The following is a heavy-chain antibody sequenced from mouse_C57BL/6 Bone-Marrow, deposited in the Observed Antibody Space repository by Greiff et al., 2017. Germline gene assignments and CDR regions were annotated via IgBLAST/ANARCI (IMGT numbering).Heavy chain of an antibody. CDR3: ARSVVDY. J-gene: IGHJ2*01. CDR2: IRNKANGYTT. V-gene: IGHV7-3*01. Sequence: EVMLVASGGGLVQPGGSLSLSCAASGFTFTDYYMSWVRQHPGKALEWLGFIRNKANGYTTEYSASVKGRFTISRDTSHSILYLQMNALRAEDSATYYCARSVVDYWGQGTALTVSA. CDR1: GFTFTDYY. D-gene: IGHD1-1*01.